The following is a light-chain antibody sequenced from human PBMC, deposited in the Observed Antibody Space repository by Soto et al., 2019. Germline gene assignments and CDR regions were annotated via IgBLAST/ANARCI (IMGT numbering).Light chain of an antibody. CDR1: SSDVGGYNY. CDR3: SSYTSSSTLYV. Sequence: QSVLTQPASVSGCPGQSITISCTRTSSDVGGYNYVSWYQQHPGKAPKLMIYDVSNRPSGVSNRFSGSKSGNTASLTISGLQAEDEADYYCSSYTSSSTLYVFGTGTKVTVL. V-gene: IGLV2-14*01. J-gene: IGLJ1*01. CDR2: DVS.